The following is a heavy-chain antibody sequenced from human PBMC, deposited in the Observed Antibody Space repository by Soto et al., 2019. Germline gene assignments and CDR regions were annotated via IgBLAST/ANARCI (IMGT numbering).Heavy chain of an antibody. CDR2: ISAYNGNT. Sequence: ASVKVSCKASGYTFTSYGISWVRQAPGQGLEWMGWISAYNGNTNYAQKLQGRVTMTTDTSTSTAYMELRSLRSDDTAVYYCARDRFITMVRGVIIDFDYWGQGTLVTAPQ. CDR3: ARDRFITMVRGVIIDFDY. J-gene: IGHJ4*02. CDR1: GYTFTSYG. D-gene: IGHD3-10*01. V-gene: IGHV1-18*01.